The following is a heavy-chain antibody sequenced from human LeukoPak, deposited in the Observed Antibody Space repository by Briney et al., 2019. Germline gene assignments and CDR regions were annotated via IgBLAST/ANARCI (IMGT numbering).Heavy chain of an antibody. CDR1: GGSLSGGGYY. Sequence: SQTLSLTCTVSGGSLSGGGYYWSWIRQHPGKGLEWIGYIYYSGSTYYNPSLKSRVTISVDTSKNQFSLKLSSVTAADTAVYYCARVSPAAYYYGMDVWGKGTTVTVSS. CDR2: IYYSGST. V-gene: IGHV4-31*03. CDR3: ARVSPAAYYYGMDV. J-gene: IGHJ6*04.